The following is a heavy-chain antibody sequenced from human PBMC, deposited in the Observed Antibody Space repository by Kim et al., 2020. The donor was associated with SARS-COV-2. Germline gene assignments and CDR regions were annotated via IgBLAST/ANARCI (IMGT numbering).Heavy chain of an antibody. Sequence: SETLSLTCTVSGGSISSSSYYWGWIRQPPGKGLEWIGSIYYSGSTYYNPSLKSRVTISVDTSKNQFSLKLSSVTAADTAVYYCASRHVRIVLRYFDWAGVDYFDYWGQGTLVTVSS. J-gene: IGHJ4*02. CDR2: IYYSGST. CDR1: GGSISSSSYY. D-gene: IGHD3-9*01. CDR3: ASRHVRIVLRYFDWAGVDYFDY. V-gene: IGHV4-39*01.